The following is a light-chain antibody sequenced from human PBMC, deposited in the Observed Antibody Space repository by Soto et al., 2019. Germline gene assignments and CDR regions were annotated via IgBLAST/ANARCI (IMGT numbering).Light chain of an antibody. J-gene: IGKJ1*01. CDR3: QQYNTYPWT. CDR1: QSINTW. CDR2: KAS. Sequence: DIQMTQSPSTLSASVGDRVTITCRASQSINTWLAWYRQKPGKAPNLLIYKASSLESGVPSRFSGSRSGTEFTLTISSLQPDDFATYYCQQYNTYPWTFGQGTKVEIK. V-gene: IGKV1-5*03.